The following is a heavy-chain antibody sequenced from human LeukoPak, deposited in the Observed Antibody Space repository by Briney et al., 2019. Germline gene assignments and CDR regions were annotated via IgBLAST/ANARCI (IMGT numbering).Heavy chain of an antibody. V-gene: IGHV1-24*01. J-gene: IGHJ5*02. CDR3: ASVVVAPPANWFDP. D-gene: IGHD2-15*01. Sequence: ASVKVSCKASGYTFTGYYMHWVRQAPGKGLEWMGGFDPEDGETIYAQKFQGRVTMTEDTSTDTAYMELSSLRSEDTAVYYCASVVVAPPANWFDPWGQGTLVTVSS. CDR2: FDPEDGET. CDR1: GYTFTGYY.